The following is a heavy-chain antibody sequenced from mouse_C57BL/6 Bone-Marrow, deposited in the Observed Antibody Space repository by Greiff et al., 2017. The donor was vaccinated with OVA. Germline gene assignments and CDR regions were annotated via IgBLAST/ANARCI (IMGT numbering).Heavy chain of an antibody. Sequence: MLVESGGDLVKPGGSLKLSCAASGFTFSSYGMSWVRQTPDKRLEWVATISSGGSYTYYPDSVKGRFTISRDNAKNTLYLQMSSLKSEDTAMYYCARPGTAWFAYWGQGTLVTVSA. V-gene: IGHV5-6*02. CDR1: GFTFSSYG. CDR2: ISSGGSYT. J-gene: IGHJ3*01. CDR3: ARPGTAWFAY. D-gene: IGHD4-1*01.